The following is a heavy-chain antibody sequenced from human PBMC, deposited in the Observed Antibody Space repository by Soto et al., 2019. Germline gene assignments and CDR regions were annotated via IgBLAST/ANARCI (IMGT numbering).Heavy chain of an antibody. J-gene: IGHJ6*02. Sequence: ASVKVSCKASGYTFTSYYMHWVRQAPGQGLEWMGIINPSGGSTSYAQKFQGRVTMTRDTSTSTVYMELSSLRSEDTAVYYCARDTRVYYDILHGYYTYYYYGMDVWGQGTTVTVSS. D-gene: IGHD3-9*01. CDR2: INPSGGST. CDR3: ARDTRVYYDILHGYYTYYYYGMDV. V-gene: IGHV1-46*01. CDR1: GYTFTSYY.